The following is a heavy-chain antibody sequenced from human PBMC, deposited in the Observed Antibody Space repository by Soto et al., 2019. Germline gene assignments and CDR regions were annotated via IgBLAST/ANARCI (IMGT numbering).Heavy chain of an antibody. CDR3: AKDLPVGATGIDY. CDR2: ISYDGSNK. D-gene: IGHD1-26*01. J-gene: IGHJ4*02. Sequence: PRLSCAASGFTFSSYGMHWVRQAPGKGLEWVAVISYDGSNKYYADSVEGRFTISRDNSKNTLYLQMNSLRAEDTAVYYCAKDLPVGATGIDYWGQGTLVTVSS. CDR1: GFTFSSYG. V-gene: IGHV3-30*18.